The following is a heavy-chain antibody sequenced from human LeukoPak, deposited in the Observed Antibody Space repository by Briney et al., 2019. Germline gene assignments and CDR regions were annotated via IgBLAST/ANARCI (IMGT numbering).Heavy chain of an antibody. Sequence: SETLSLTCTVSGGSISSGYYWSWIRQLPGRGLEWIGYIYYSGDTYSSPSLKSRVSISVDTSKNQFSLRLSSMTAADTAMYYCAAAYQTADAFDIWGQGTMVTVSS. CDR3: AAAYQTADAFDI. CDR2: IYYSGDT. J-gene: IGHJ3*02. D-gene: IGHD6-25*01. V-gene: IGHV4-31*03. CDR1: GGSISSGYY.